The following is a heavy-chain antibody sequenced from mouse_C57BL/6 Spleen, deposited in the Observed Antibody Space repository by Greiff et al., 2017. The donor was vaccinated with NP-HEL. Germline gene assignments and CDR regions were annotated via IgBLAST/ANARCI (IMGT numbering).Heavy chain of an antibody. CDR2: ISYDGSN. V-gene: IGHV3-6*01. CDR1: GYSITSGYY. Sequence: EVQLKESGPGLVKPSQSLSLTCSVTGYSITSGYYWNWIRQFPGNKLEWMGYISYDGSNNYNPSLKNRISITRDTSKNQFFLKLNSVTTEDTATYYCARDNPFYGYDEEDAWFAYWGQGTLVTVSA. CDR3: ARDNPFYGYDEEDAWFAY. J-gene: IGHJ3*01. D-gene: IGHD2-9*01.